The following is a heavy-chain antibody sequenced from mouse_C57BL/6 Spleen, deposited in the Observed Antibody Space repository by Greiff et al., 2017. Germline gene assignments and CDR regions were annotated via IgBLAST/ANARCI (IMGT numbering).Heavy chain of an antibody. V-gene: IGHV1-52*01. J-gene: IGHJ3*01. CDR1: GYTFTSYW. CDR2: IDPSDSET. CDR3: AIYQSWFAY. Sequence: VQLQQPGAELVRPGSSVKLSCKASGYTFTSYWLHWVKQRPIQGLEWIGNIDPSDSETHSNQKFKDKATLTVDKSSSTAYMQRSSLTSGDTAVYYCAIYQSWFAYWGQGTLVTVSA.